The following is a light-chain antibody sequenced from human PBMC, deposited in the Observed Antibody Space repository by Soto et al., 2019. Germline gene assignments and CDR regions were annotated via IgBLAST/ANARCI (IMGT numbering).Light chain of an antibody. V-gene: IGLV2-14*01. Sequence: QSVLTQPASVSGSPGQSITISCTGTSSDVGGYNFVSWYQQHPGKAPKLMIYDVRNRPSGVSNRFSGSKSVKTASLTISGLQAEDEADYYCSSYTSISTYVFGTGTKLTVL. J-gene: IGLJ1*01. CDR3: SSYTSISTYV. CDR2: DVR. CDR1: SSDVGGYNF.